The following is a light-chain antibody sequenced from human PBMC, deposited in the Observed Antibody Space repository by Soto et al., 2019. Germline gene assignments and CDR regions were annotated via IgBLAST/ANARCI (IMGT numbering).Light chain of an antibody. CDR3: CSYAGSGNVV. V-gene: IGLV2-23*01. Sequence: QSVLTQPASVSGSPGQSITISCTGTSSDVGSYDLVSWYQQHPDKAPKLMIYEGSKRPSGVSNRFSGSKSGNTAFLTISGLQAEDEADYYCCSYAGSGNVVFGGGTKLTVL. J-gene: IGLJ2*01. CDR1: SSDVGSYDL. CDR2: EGS.